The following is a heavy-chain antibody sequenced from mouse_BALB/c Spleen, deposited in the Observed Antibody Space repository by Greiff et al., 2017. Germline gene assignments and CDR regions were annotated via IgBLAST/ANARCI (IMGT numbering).Heavy chain of an antibody. CDR2: ISYSGST. V-gene: IGHV3-2*02. J-gene: IGHJ3*01. CDR1: GYSITSDYA. D-gene: IGHD2-2*01. CDR3: ARRYGYDGFAY. Sequence: VQLQQSGPGLVKPSQSLSLTCTVTGYSITSDYAWNWIRQFPGNKLEWMGYISYSGSTSYNPSLKSRISITRDTSKNQFFLQLNSVTTEDTATYYCARRYGYDGFAYWGQGTLVTVSA.